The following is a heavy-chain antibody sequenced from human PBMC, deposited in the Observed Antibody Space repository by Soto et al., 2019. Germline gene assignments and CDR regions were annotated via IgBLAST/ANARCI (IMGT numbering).Heavy chain of an antibody. V-gene: IGHV4-4*07. CDR3: ARDIGSYAYGEGY. CDR1: GGSINSYW. D-gene: IGHD3-10*01. CDR2: VYSSGTT. J-gene: IGHJ4*02. Sequence: SETLSLTCSVSGGSINSYWWSWIRQPAGKGLEWIGRVYSSGTTDYNPSLNSRATLSVETSKNQFSLKLSSVTAADTAVYYCARDIGSYAYGEGYWGQGIQVTVYS.